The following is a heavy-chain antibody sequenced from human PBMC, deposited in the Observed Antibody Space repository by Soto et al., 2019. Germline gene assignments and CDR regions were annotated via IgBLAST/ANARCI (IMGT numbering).Heavy chain of an antibody. CDR3: ARDFYDSVGYTWFDS. J-gene: IGHJ5*01. V-gene: IGHV4-59*01. D-gene: IGHD3-22*01. Sequence: LSLTCTVSGDTSTSYYWGWIRQAPGKGLEWIGHIHNSGTSTHNPSLNGRVTISIDMSKKQFSLKLTSLTSADTAVYYCARDFYDSVGYTWFDSWSQGTRVTVSS. CDR1: GDTSTSYY. CDR2: IHNSGTS.